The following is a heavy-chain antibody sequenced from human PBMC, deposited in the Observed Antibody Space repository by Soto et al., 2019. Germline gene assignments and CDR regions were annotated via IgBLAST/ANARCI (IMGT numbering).Heavy chain of an antibody. J-gene: IGHJ6*02. Sequence: EVQLVETGGALIQPGGSLRLSCAAAGFALSSCYMMWVRQAPGKGLEWVSVTYTGGSTRYADSVKGRFTISRDDSSNTLFLQMNSLRADDTAVYYCARDPPITSDYAMDVWGQGTTVIVSS. CDR1: GFALSSCY. CDR3: ARDPPITSDYAMDV. CDR2: TYTGGST. D-gene: IGHD1-20*01. V-gene: IGHV3-53*02.